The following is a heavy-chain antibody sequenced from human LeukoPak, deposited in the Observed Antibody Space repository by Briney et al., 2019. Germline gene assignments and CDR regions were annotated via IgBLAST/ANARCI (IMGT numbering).Heavy chain of an antibody. CDR1: GFTFSDHY. CDR3: ARAVAVTGISVSDY. CDR2: SRNKANSYTT. V-gene: IGHV3-72*01. Sequence: PGGSLRLSCAASGFTFSDHYMDWVRQAPGKGLEWVGRSRNKANSYTTEYAASVKGRFTISRDDSKNSLYLQMNSLKTEDTAVYYCARAVAVTGISVSDYWGRGSLVTVSS. J-gene: IGHJ4*02. D-gene: IGHD6-19*01.